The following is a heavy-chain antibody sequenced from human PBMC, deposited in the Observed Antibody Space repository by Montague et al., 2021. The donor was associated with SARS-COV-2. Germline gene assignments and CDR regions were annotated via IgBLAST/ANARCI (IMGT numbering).Heavy chain of an antibody. CDR3: ARMTPITGLDY. V-gene: IGHV2-70*11. J-gene: IGHJ4*02. CDR1: GFSLSTSGMC. Sequence: PALVKPTQTLTLTCTFSGFSLSTSGMCVSWIRQPPGKALEWLARXXWDDDKYYSTSLKTRLTTSKDTSKNQVVLTMTNMDPVDTATYYCARMTPITGLDYWGQGTLVTVSS. D-gene: IGHD1-20*01. CDR2: XXWDDDK.